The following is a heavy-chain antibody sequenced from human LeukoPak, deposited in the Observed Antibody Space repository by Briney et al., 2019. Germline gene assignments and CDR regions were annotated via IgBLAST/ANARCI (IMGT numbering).Heavy chain of an antibody. V-gene: IGHV3-23*01. J-gene: IGHJ4*01. Sequence: SGGSLRLSCAASGFTFSNSAMSWVRQAPGKGLEWVSTLSGSGITTYYADSVKGRFTISRDNSKNTLYPQMNSLRAEDTAVYYCAKGIYSSGWSYFDYWGHGTLVTVSS. CDR2: LSGSGITT. CDR3: AKGIYSSGWSYFDY. D-gene: IGHD6-19*01. CDR1: GFTFSNSA.